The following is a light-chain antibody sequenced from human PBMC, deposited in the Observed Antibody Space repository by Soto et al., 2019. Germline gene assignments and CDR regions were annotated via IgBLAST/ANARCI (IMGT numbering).Light chain of an antibody. CDR3: QQYYTTPIT. Sequence: DIVMTQSPDSLAVSLGERATIHCKSSQSVLYTSNNKNCLAWFQKKPGQPPKLLIFWASTREFGVPDRFSGSGSGTDFTLTIISLQPEDVAIYYCQQYYTTPITFGQGTRLEIK. V-gene: IGKV4-1*01. CDR2: WAS. CDR1: QSVLYTSNNKNC. J-gene: IGKJ5*01.